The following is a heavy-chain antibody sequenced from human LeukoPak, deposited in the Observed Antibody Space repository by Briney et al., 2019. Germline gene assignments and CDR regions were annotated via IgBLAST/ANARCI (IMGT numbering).Heavy chain of an antibody. CDR1: GYTFTSYG. V-gene: IGHV1-18*01. CDR2: ISAYNGNT. Sequence: ASVKVSCKASGYTFTSYGISWVRQAPGQGLEWMGWISAYNGNTNYAQKLQGRVTMTTDTSTSTAYMELRSLRSDDTAVYYCARDRGGQQLVGWFDPWGQGTLVTVSS. D-gene: IGHD6-13*01. CDR3: ARDRGGQQLVGWFDP. J-gene: IGHJ5*02.